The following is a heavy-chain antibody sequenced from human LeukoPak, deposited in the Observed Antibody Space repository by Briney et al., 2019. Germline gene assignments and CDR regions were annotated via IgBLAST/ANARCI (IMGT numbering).Heavy chain of an antibody. CDR3: AKDRSVVALYYFDY. CDR2: IWYDGSNK. Sequence: GGSLRLSCAASGFTFSSYGMHWVRQAPGKGLEWVAVIWYDGSNKYYADSVKGRFTISRDNSKNTLYLQMSSLRAEDTAVYYCAKDRSVVALYYFDYWGQGTLVTVSS. CDR1: GFTFSSYG. J-gene: IGHJ4*02. V-gene: IGHV3-33*06.